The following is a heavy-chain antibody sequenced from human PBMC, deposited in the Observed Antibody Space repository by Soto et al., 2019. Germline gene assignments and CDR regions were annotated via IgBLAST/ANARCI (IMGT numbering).Heavy chain of an antibody. CDR3: ARDKLRGLYNGMDV. CDR2: VSYDGSEK. CDR1: GFTFSSYG. J-gene: IGHJ6*02. V-gene: IGHV3-30*03. Sequence: QVQLVESGGGVVQPGRSLSLSCAASGFTFSSYGMHWVRQAPGKGLEWVAVVSYDGSEKKYVDSVKGRFTISRDNSKNTLYMQVDSLREEDTAVYYCARDKLRGLYNGMDVWGQGTTVTVSS. D-gene: IGHD3-10*01.